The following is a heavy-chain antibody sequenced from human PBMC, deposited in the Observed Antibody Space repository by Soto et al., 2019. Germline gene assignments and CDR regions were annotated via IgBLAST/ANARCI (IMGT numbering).Heavy chain of an antibody. CDR3: ARSLRYVDWLSRRSGWFDP. CDR2: IYPGDSDT. V-gene: IGHV5-51*01. D-gene: IGHD3-9*01. J-gene: IGHJ5*02. Sequence: PGESLKISCKGSGYSFTSYWIGGVRQMPGKGLGWMGIIYPGDSDTRYSPSFQGQVTISADKSISTAYLQWSSLKASDTAMYYCARSLRYVDWLSRRSGWFDPWGQGTLVTVSS. CDR1: GYSFTSYW.